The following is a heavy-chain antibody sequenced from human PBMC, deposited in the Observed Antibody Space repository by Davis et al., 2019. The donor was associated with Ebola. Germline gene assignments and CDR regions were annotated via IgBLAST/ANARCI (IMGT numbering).Heavy chain of an antibody. CDR1: GFTFSSYA. V-gene: IGHV3-48*02. CDR3: ARESTGYSSSSHDY. D-gene: IGHD6-13*01. Sequence: GESLKISCAASGFTFSSYAMSWVRQAPGKGLEWVSYISSSSRTIYYADSVEGRFTISRDNDKNSLYLQMNSLRDEDTAMYYCARESTGYSSSSHDYWGQGTLVTVSS. J-gene: IGHJ4*02. CDR2: ISSSSRTI.